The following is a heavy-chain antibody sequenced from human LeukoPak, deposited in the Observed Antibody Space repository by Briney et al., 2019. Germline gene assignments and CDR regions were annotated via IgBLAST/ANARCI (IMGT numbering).Heavy chain of an antibody. V-gene: IGHV3-23*01. D-gene: IGHD2-2*02. Sequence: EGSLRLSCAASGFTSNNYAMSWVRQAPGKGLEWVSVISDSGTDTSYADSGRGRFTISRDNSKNTLYLQMNSLRAEDTAVYYCAKTDCTSSSCYTIDYWGQGTLVTVSS. CDR1: GFTSNNYA. CDR2: ISDSGTDT. J-gene: IGHJ4*02. CDR3: AKTDCTSSSCYTIDY.